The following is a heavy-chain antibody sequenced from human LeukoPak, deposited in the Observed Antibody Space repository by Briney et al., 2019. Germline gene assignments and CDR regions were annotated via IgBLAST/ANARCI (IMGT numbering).Heavy chain of an antibody. V-gene: IGHV1-18*01. CDR1: GYTFTSYG. D-gene: IGHD2-15*01. J-gene: IGHJ6*02. CDR2: ISVYNGNT. CDR3: HYLGYCSGGSCYPRDYYYGMDV. Sequence: ASVKVSCKASGYTFTSYGISWVRQAPGQGLEWMGWISVYNGNTNYAQKLKGRVTMTTDTSTSTAYMELRSLRSNDTAVYYCHYLGYCSGGSCYPRDYYYGMDVWGQGTTVTVSS.